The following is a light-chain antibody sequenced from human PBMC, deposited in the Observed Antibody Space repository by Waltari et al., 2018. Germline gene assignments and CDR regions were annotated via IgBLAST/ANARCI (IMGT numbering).Light chain of an antibody. J-gene: IGLJ2*01. CDR1: GSDVGGYDY. CDR3: SSYTSSGVV. V-gene: IGLV2-14*01. Sequence: QSALTQPASVSGSPGQAIIISCTGTGSDVGGYDYVSWYQQYPGKAPRLIIVDVYNRPSGVSNRFSGSKADNMASLTISGLQAEDESVYYCSSYTSSGVVFGGGTKLTVL. CDR2: DVY.